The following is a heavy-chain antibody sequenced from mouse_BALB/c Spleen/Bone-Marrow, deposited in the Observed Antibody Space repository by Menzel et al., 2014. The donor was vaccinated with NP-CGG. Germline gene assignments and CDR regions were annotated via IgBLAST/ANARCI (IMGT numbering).Heavy chain of an antibody. CDR3: ARHGITRLLDY. Sequence: EVQVVESGGGLVKPGGSLKLSCAASGFTFSSYAMSWVRQTPEKRLEWVATISSGGSYTYYPDSVKGRFTIPRDNAKNTLYLQMGSLRSEDTAMYYCARHGITRLLDYWGQGTTLTVSS. J-gene: IGHJ2*01. D-gene: IGHD2-4*01. V-gene: IGHV5-9-3*01. CDR1: GFTFSSYA. CDR2: ISSGGSYT.